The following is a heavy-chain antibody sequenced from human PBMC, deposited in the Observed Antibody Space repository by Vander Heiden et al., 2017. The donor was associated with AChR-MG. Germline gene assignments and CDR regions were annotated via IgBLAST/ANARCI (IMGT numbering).Heavy chain of an antibody. D-gene: IGHD3-10*01. CDR1: GFTVRSNY. CDR2: IYSGGST. V-gene: IGHV3-53*01. CDR3: ARDRDHRGRLSN. Sequence: EVQLVESGGGLIQPGGSLRLSCAASGFTVRSNYMRWVRQAPGKGLEWVSVIYSGGSTYYADSVKGRFTISRDNSKNTLYLQMNSLRAEDTAVYYCARDRDHRGRLSNWGQGTLVTVSS. J-gene: IGHJ4*02.